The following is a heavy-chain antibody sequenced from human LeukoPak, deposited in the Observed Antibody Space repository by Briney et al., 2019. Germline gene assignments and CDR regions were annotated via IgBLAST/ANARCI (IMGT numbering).Heavy chain of an antibody. J-gene: IGHJ4*02. CDR1: GYIFSTYT. CDR2: ISGSSDST. Sequence: PGGSLRLSCADSGYIFSTYTISWGRQAPGKGLEWVSVISGSSDSTYYADSVKGRFTISRDNSKNTLYLQMNSLRAEDTAVYYCAKGLVAVIVRYYFDYWGQGTLVTVSS. D-gene: IGHD2/OR15-2a*01. CDR3: AKGLVAVIVRYYFDY. V-gene: IGHV3-23*01.